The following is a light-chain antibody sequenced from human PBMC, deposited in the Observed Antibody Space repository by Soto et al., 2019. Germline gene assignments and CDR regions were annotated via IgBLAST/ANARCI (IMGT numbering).Light chain of an antibody. Sequence: DIQMTQSPSSLSGSVGDSVTITCRASQGISNYLAWYQQRPGKAPTLLIYAASTLQSGVPSRCSGSGSGTDFTLTISSLQPEDVATYYCQRYNTAPRTFGQGTKVEIK. J-gene: IGKJ1*01. V-gene: IGKV1-27*01. CDR1: QGISNY. CDR2: AAS. CDR3: QRYNTAPRT.